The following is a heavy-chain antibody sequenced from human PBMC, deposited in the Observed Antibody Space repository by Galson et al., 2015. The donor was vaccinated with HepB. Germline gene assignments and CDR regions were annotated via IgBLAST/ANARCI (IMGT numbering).Heavy chain of an antibody. CDR3: AKGAVAAPAASAEYFHH. CDR1: GFTFNSYA. CDR2: ISGSGGRT. D-gene: IGHD2-2*01. J-gene: IGHJ1*01. V-gene: IGHV3-23*01. Sequence: SLRLSCAASGFTFNSYAMNWVRQAPGKGLEWVSAISGSGGRTYYVDSVRGRFTISRDNSNNTLYLQMNSLRVEDTAVYYCAKGAVAAPAASAEYFHHWGQGTLVTVSS.